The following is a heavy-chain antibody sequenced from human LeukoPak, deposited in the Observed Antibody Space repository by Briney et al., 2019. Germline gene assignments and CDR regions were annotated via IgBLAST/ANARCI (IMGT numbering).Heavy chain of an antibody. J-gene: IGHJ4*02. D-gene: IGHD3-9*01. CDR1: GGSISSGDYY. Sequence: PSGTLSLTCTVSGGSISSGDYYWSWIRQPPGKGLEWIGYIYYSGSTFYNPSLKSRVTISVDTSKNQFSLKLSSVTAADTAVYYCAREILTGRQPHRYDYWGQGTLVTVSS. V-gene: IGHV4-30-4*08. CDR3: AREILTGRQPHRYDY. CDR2: IYYSGST.